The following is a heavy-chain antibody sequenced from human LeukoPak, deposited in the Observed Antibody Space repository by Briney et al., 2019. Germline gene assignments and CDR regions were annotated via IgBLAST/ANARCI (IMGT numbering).Heavy chain of an antibody. CDR1: GYTFTSYG. D-gene: IGHD3-16*01. CDR3: ARAGAMATFGVDY. CDR2: ISAYNGNK. J-gene: IGHJ4*02. Sequence: GATVNLSCTPSGYTFTSYGISWVRQAPGQGVEGMGWISAYNGNKNYAQKLQGRVTMATDTSKSSAYMELRSLRSDATAVYYCARAGAMATFGVDYWGQGTLVTVSS. V-gene: IGHV1-18*01.